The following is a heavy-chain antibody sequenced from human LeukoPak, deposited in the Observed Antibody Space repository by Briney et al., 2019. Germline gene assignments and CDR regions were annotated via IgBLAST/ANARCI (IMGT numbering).Heavy chain of an antibody. J-gene: IGHJ1*01. Sequence: GGSLRLSCAASGFTFSTHRMHWVRQAPGKGLEWVSSISGTSTYIHYADSVRGRFTISRDNAKNSLYLQMNSLRAEDTAVYYCARGLNREYSSGRSKVYFQHWGQGTLVTVSS. CDR1: GFTFSTHR. CDR3: ARGLNREYSSGRSKVYFQH. CDR2: ISGTSTYI. V-gene: IGHV3-21*01. D-gene: IGHD3-10*01.